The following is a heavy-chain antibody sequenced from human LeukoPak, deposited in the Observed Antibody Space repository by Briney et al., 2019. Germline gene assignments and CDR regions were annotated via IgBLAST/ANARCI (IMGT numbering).Heavy chain of an antibody. CDR3: AKGILGYCSSTSCSMPPDY. J-gene: IGHJ4*02. V-gene: IGHV3-74*01. CDR1: GFTFSSYW. Sequence: PGGSLRLSCAASGFTFSSYWMHWVRQAPGKGLVWVSRINTDGSSTSYADSVKGRFTISRDNAKNTLYLQMNSLRAEDTAVYYCAKGILGYCSSTSCSMPPDYWGQGTLVTVSS. CDR2: INTDGSST. D-gene: IGHD2-2*01.